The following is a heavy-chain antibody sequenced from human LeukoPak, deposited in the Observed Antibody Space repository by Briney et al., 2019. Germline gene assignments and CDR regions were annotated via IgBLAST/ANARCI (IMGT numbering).Heavy chain of an antibody. D-gene: IGHD3-9*01. CDR2: I. CDR1: GFTVSSSY. J-gene: IGHJ6*03. Sequence: GGTLRLSCAASGFTVSSSYMSWVRQAPGKGLEWVSVISVKGRFTISRDNSKNALYLQMNSLRAEDTAVYYCASSLVLRYSTSYYYYYYMDVWGKGTTVTVSS. V-gene: IGHV3-53*01. CDR3: ASSLVLRYSTSYYYYYYMDV.